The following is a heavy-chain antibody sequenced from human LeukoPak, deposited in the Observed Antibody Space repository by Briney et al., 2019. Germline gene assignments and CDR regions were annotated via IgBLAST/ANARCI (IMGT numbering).Heavy chain of an antibody. CDR1: GFTFSSYA. CDR3: ATTPRAMTTVTTGY. D-gene: IGHD4-17*01. J-gene: IGHJ4*02. Sequence: PGGSLRLSCAASGFTFSSYAMSWVRQAPGKGLEWVSAISGSGGSTYYADSVKGRFTISRDNAKNSLYLQMNSLRAEDTAVYYCATTPRAMTTVTTGYWGQGTLVTVSS. CDR2: ISGSGGST. V-gene: IGHV3-23*01.